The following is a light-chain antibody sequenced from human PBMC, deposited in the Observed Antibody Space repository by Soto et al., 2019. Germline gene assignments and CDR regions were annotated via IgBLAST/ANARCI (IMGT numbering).Light chain of an antibody. Sequence: EVVLTQSPVTLSLSPGERATLSCRASQSFRGLLAWYQQKPGQAPRLLFYDASTRATGIPARFSGSGSGTEFTLTISSLQSEDFAVYYCQHYHGWPITFGQGTRLEI. V-gene: IGKV3-15*01. CDR3: QHYHGWPIT. CDR1: QSFRGL. J-gene: IGKJ5*01. CDR2: DAS.